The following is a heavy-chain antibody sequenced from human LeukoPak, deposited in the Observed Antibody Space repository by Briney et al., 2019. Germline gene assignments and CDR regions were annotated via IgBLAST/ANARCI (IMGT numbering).Heavy chain of an antibody. CDR3: ARELERREHAFDI. V-gene: IGHV3-11*01. Sequence: GSLRLSCAASGFIFSDYYMSWIRQAPGKGLEWVSYISSSGSTIYYADSVKGRFTISRDNAKNSLYLQMNSLRAEDTAVYYCARELERREHAFDIWGQGTMVTVSS. D-gene: IGHD1-1*01. CDR2: ISSSGSTI. J-gene: IGHJ3*02. CDR1: GFIFSDYY.